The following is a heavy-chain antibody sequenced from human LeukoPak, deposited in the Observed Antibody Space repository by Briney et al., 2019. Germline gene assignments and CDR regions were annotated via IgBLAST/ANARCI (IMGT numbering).Heavy chain of an antibody. D-gene: IGHD3-3*01. CDR2: ISAYNGNT. J-gene: IGHJ5*02. V-gene: IGHV1-18*01. CDR1: GYTFTSYG. Sequence: ASVKVSCKASGYTFTSYGISWVRQAPGQGLEWMGWISAYNGNTNCAQKLQGRVTMTTDTSTSTAYMELRSLRSDDTAVYYCARGPRITIFGVVRWFDPWGQGTLVTVSS. CDR3: ARGPRITIFGVVRWFDP.